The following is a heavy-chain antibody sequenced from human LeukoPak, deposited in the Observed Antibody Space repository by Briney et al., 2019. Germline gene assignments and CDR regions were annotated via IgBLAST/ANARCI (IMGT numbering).Heavy chain of an antibody. CDR3: ARVGNYYGSGSYSKSIDY. CDR1: GGSVTSRNFY. V-gene: IGHV4-61*02. CDR2: VYIAGDT. J-gene: IGHJ4*02. Sequence: PSETLFLTCTVSGGSVTSRNFYWSWIRQSAGKGLEWLGRVYIAGDTHYNPSLKSRLTISLDTSRNQFSLTLTSVTAADTAVYYCARVGNYYGSGSYSKSIDYWGQGTLVTVSS. D-gene: IGHD3-10*01.